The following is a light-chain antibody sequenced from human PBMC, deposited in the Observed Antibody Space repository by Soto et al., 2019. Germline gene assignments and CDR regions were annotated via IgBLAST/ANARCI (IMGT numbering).Light chain of an antibody. CDR2: AAS. V-gene: IGKV1-39*01. CDR3: QQTYSSPET. Sequence: DIQMTQSPSSLSASVGDRVTITCRASQSISNYLNWFQQKPGNPPKLLIYAASILQSGGPSRFSGRGSGTDFTLTISSLQPEDFATYYCQQTYSSPETFGQGTKVEI. J-gene: IGKJ1*01. CDR1: QSISNY.